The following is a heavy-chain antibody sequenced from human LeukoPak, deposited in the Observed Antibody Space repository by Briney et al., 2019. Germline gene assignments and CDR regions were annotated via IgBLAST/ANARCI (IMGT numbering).Heavy chain of an antibody. D-gene: IGHD2-15*01. CDR2: ISVKGGST. V-gene: IGHV3-64*02. Sequence: GGSLRLSCAASGFIFSNYGMHWVRQAPGKGLEFVSAISVKGGSTYYADSVKGRFTISRDNSENTLYLQMGSLRAEDMAVYYCARSGSGGFLYYFDYWGQGTLVTVSS. CDR3: ARSGSGGFLYYFDY. CDR1: GFIFSNYG. J-gene: IGHJ4*02.